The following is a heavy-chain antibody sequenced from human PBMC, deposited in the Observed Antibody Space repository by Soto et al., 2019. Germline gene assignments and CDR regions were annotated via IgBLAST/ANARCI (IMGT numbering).Heavy chain of an antibody. J-gene: IGHJ6*03. Sequence: GESLKISCKGSGCSFTSYWIGWVRQMPGKGLEWMGIIYPGDSDTRYSPSFQGQVTISADKSISTAYLQWSSLKASDTAMYYCARSNMVRGVIIGAPDYYYYMDVWGKGTTVTVSS. CDR3: ARSNMVRGVIIGAPDYYYYMDV. D-gene: IGHD3-10*01. V-gene: IGHV5-51*01. CDR2: IYPGDSDT. CDR1: GCSFTSYW.